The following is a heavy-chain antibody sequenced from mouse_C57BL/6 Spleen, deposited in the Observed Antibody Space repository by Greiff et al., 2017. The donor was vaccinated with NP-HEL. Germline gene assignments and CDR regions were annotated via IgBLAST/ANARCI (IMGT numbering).Heavy chain of an antibody. CDR3: ARKRLDYDYEGDAMDD. D-gene: IGHD2-4*01. Sequence: QVQLQQSGAELARPGASVKLSCKASGYTFTSYGISWVKQRTGQGLEWIGEIYPRSGNTYYNEKFKGKATLTADKSSSTAYMELRSLTSEDSAVYYCARKRLDYDYEGDAMDDWGQGTSVTVSS. J-gene: IGHJ4*01. CDR2: IYPRSGNT. CDR1: GYTFTSYG. V-gene: IGHV1-81*01.